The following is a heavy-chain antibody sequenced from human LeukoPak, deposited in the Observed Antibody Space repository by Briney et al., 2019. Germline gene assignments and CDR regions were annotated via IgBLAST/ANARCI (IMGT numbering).Heavy chain of an antibody. D-gene: IGHD3-10*01. CDR2: IYYTGGT. Sequence: SETLSLTCTVSGDSTNAYYWGWLRQSPGKGLQYIGYIYYTGGTHYSPSLHSRVTMSIDTSNNQFSLKLHSVTAADTAMYYCARVRDGPRGTHFDFWGQGTLVTVSS. V-gene: IGHV4-59*01. CDR1: GDSTNAYY. J-gene: IGHJ4*02. CDR3: ARVRDGPRGTHFDF.